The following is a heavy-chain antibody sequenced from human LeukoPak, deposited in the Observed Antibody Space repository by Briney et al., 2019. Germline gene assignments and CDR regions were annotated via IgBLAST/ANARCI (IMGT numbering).Heavy chain of an antibody. V-gene: IGHV3-21*04. Sequence: GGSLRLSCAAPGITFSNYNMSWVRQAPGKGLEWISSITSSSSYTFYADSVKGRFTISRDNAKNSLYLQMNSLRAEDAAVYYCAKAPVTSCRGAFCYPFDYWGQGTLVTVSS. J-gene: IGHJ4*02. CDR2: ITSSSSYT. CDR3: AKAPVTSCRGAFCYPFDY. CDR1: GITFSNYN. D-gene: IGHD2-15*01.